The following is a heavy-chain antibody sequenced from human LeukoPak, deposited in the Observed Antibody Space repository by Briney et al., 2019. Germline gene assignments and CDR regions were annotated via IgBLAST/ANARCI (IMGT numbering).Heavy chain of an antibody. V-gene: IGHV1-18*01. J-gene: IGHJ4*02. Sequence: ASVKVSCKASGYTFTNYGIGWVRQAPGQGLEWMGWISPYNGNTDYAQKLRGRVTMTTDTSTTTAYMELRSLRSDDTAVYYCARGDGGGVYWGQGTLVTVSS. CDR2: ISPYNGNT. CDR3: ARGDGGGVY. D-gene: IGHD3-16*01. CDR1: GYTFTNYG.